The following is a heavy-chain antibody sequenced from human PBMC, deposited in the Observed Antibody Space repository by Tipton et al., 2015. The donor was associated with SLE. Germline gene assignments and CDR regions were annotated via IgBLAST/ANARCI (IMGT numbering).Heavy chain of an antibody. CDR1: GGSFSDYY. V-gene: IGHV4-34*01. Sequence: LRLSCAVYGGSFSDYYWSWIRQTPGEGLEWIGEINHTGGTNYNPSLESRVTMSVGTSKNQFSLKLSSVTAADTAMYYCVRERKYVVRFRELVAPDLWGQGTAITVSS. J-gene: IGHJ3*01. CDR3: VRERKYVVRFRELVAPDL. D-gene: IGHD1-26*01. CDR2: INHTGGT.